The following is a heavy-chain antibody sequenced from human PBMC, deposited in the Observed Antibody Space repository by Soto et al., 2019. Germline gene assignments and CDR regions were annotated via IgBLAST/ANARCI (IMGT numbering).Heavy chain of an antibody. CDR2: IKQDGSEK. Sequence: GVLKISCAASGFTFSSYWMSWVRQAPGKGLEWVANIKQDGSEKYYVDSVKGRFTISRDNAKNSLYLQTNSLRAEDTAVYYCARAKYIIAACGTPGSWGQGTRVTVSS. CDR3: ARAKYIIAACGTPGS. CDR1: GFTFSSYW. V-gene: IGHV3-7*05. D-gene: IGHD6-13*01. J-gene: IGHJ5*02.